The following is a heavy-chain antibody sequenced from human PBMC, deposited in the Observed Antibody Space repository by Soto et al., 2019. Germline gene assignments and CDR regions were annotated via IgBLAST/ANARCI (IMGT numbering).Heavy chain of an antibody. D-gene: IGHD4-4*01. CDR3: ASRGWNDYSSYFDY. Sequence: QVQLVQSGGEVKKPGSSVKVSCKASGGTFSSYAISWVRQAPGQGLEWMGGIIPIFGTANYAQKFQGRVTITADESTSTAYMELSSLRSEDTAVYYCASRGWNDYSSYFDYWGQGSLVTVSS. J-gene: IGHJ4*02. V-gene: IGHV1-69*01. CDR2: IIPIFGTA. CDR1: GGTFSSYA.